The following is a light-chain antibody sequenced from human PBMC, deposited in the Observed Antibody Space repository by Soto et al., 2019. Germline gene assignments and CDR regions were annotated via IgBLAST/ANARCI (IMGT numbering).Light chain of an antibody. CDR2: AAS. Sequence: DIQMTQSPSSLSASVGDRVTITCRASQSISNYLNWYQQKPGKAPKPLIYAASRFQSGVPSKFSGSGSGTDFTLTISSLQPEDFATYYCQQSYSTPWTFGQGTKVDIK. CDR3: QQSYSTPWT. J-gene: IGKJ1*01. V-gene: IGKV1-39*01. CDR1: QSISNY.